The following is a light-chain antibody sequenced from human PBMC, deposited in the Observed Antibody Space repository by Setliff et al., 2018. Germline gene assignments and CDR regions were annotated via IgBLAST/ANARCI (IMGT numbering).Light chain of an antibody. CDR3: LSYTISSTRV. Sequence: QSALAQPAAVSGSPGQSITISCAGTNSDVGGYNYVSWYQQHPNKAPKLMIYEVTKRPSGVSDRFSGSKSGNTASLTISGLQAEDEADYYCLSYTISSTRVFGTGTKVTVL. V-gene: IGLV2-14*03. CDR2: EVT. J-gene: IGLJ1*01. CDR1: NSDVGGYNY.